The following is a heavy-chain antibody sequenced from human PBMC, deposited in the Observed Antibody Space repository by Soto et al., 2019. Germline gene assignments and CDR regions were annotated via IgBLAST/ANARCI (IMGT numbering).Heavy chain of an antibody. Sequence: QMPLVQSGPEVKKPGTSVKVSCKASGFTFTSSAVQWVRQARGQRLEWIGWIVVGSGNTNYARKFQERVTITRDMSTSTGKMELSSLRSEDKAVDYCAASGGNPPPYYGMDVWGQGTTVTVS. J-gene: IGHJ6*02. CDR2: IVVGSGNT. CDR1: GFTFTSSA. V-gene: IGHV1-58*01. D-gene: IGHD2-15*01. CDR3: AASGGNPPPYYGMDV.